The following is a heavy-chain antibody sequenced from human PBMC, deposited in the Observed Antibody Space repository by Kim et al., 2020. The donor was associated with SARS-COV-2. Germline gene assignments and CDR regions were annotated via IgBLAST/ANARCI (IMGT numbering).Heavy chain of an antibody. V-gene: IGHV3-30*03. CDR3: ARNLVVDTDRGP. J-gene: IGHJ5*02. D-gene: IGHD2-15*01. CDR1: GFTFSSHV. CDR2: ISYEGSTQ. Sequence: GGSLRLSCAASGFTFSSHVMHWVRQAPGKGLEWVALISYEGSTQKYTDSVKGRFTVSRDNSKNTLFLQMNSLRPEDTAVYYCARNLVVDTDRGPWGQGTLLTVS.